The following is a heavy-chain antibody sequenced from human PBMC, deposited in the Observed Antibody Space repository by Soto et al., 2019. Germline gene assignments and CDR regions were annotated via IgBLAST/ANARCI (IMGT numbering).Heavy chain of an antibody. CDR1: GYTFTSYY. CDR2: INPSGGST. J-gene: IGHJ4*02. CDR3: ARDQRNYGGNWGFDY. D-gene: IGHD4-17*01. V-gene: IGHV1-46*01. Sequence: QVQLVQSGAEVKKPGASVKVSCKASGYTFTSYYMHWVRQAPGQGLEWMGIINPSGGSTSYAQKFQGRVTMTRDTSTSTVYMEMSSLRSEDTAVYYCARDQRNYGGNWGFDYWGQGTLVTVSS.